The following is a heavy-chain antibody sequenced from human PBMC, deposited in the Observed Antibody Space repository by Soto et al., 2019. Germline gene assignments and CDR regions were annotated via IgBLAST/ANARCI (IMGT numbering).Heavy chain of an antibody. J-gene: IGHJ5*02. D-gene: IGHD2-2*01. CDR3: AREFSSTSCYGEGRCGXFDP. Sequence: GASVKVSCKASGYTFTSYDINWVRQATGQGLEWMGWMNPNSGNTGYAQKFQGRVTMTRNTSISTAYMELSRLRSDDTAVYYCAREFSSTSCYGEGRCGXFDPWGQGTLVTVSS. CDR1: GYTFTSYD. CDR2: MNPNSGNT. V-gene: IGHV1-8*01.